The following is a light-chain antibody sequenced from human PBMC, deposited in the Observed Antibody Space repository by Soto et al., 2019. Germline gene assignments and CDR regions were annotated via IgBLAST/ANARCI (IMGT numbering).Light chain of an antibody. Sequence: ETVLTQSPATLSLSPGERATLSCRASQSVSSYLAWYQQKPGQAPRLLIYGASSRATGIPDRFSGSGPGTDFTLTISRLEPEDFAVYYCQQYGSSPLTFGGGTKVDIK. V-gene: IGKV3-20*01. CDR3: QQYGSSPLT. CDR1: QSVSSY. J-gene: IGKJ4*01. CDR2: GAS.